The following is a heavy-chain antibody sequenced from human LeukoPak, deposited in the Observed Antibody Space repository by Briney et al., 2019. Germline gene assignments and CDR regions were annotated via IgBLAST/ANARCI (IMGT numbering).Heavy chain of an antibody. J-gene: IGHJ5*02. V-gene: IGHV4-59*08. D-gene: IGHD3-22*01. Sequence: PSETLSLTCTVSGGSISTYTWSWTRQPPGKGLEWIGYISYSGGTNYNPSLKSRVTISLDTSKNQFSLKLSSVTAADSALYYCARTPDSSGYFYFLDPWGQGILVTVSS. CDR1: GGSISTYT. CDR3: ARTPDSSGYFYFLDP. CDR2: ISYSGGT.